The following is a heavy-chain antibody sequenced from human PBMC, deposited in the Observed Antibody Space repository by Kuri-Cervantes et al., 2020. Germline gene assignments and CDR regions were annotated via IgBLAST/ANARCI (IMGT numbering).Heavy chain of an antibody. J-gene: IGHJ3*01. Sequence: ESLKISCAVYGGSFSGYYWSWIRQPPGKGLEWIGEINHSGSTNYNPSLKSRVTISLDTSKNQFSLNLNSVTAADTAVYYCARDNYGSLDFWGQGTMVT. CDR2: INHSGST. CDR3: ARDNYGSLDF. CDR1: GGSFSGYY. D-gene: IGHD3-10*01. V-gene: IGHV4-34*01.